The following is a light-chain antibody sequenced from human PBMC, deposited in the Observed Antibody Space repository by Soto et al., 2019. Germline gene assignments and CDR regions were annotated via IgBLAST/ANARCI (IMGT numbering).Light chain of an antibody. V-gene: IGKV1D-12*01. Sequence: DIQMTQSPTSVSASVGDRVTITCRGSQDINNWLAWYQQKPGKAPKLLIYGTSTLQSGVPSRFTGSGSGTDFSLTINSLQPEDFAVYYCQQANNFPTFGGGTKVELK. CDR1: QDINNW. CDR3: QQANNFPT. J-gene: IGKJ4*01. CDR2: GTS.